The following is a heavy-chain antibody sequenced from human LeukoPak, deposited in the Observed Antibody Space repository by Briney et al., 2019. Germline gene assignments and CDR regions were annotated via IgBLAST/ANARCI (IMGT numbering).Heavy chain of an antibody. Sequence: GGSLRLSCAASGFTFSSYGMHWVRQAPGKGLEWVAVISYDGSNKYYADSVKGRFTISRDNSKNTLYLQMNSLRAEDMAVYYCAKSLWFGELLWAAFDYWGQGTLVTVSS. CDR1: GFTFSSYG. CDR3: AKSLWFGELLWAAFDY. V-gene: IGHV3-30*18. J-gene: IGHJ4*02. D-gene: IGHD3-10*01. CDR2: ISYDGSNK.